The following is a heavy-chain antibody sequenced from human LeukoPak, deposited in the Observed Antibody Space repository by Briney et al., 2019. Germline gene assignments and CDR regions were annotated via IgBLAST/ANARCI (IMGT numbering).Heavy chain of an antibody. J-gene: IGHJ4*02. Sequence: GGSLRLSCAASGFTFSSFAMSWVRQAPGKGLEWVSIVGSGGGSTYYADSVKGRFTISRDNSKNTLYLQMNSLRAEDAAVYYCAKLTGWYYFDYWGQGTLATVSS. V-gene: IGHV3-23*01. D-gene: IGHD6-19*01. CDR3: AKLTGWYYFDY. CDR1: GFTFSSFA. CDR2: VGSGGGST.